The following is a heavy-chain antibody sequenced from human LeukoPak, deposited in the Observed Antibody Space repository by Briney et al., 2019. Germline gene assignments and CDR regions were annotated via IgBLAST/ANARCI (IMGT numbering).Heavy chain of an antibody. V-gene: IGHV1-69*05. CDR1: GGTFSSYA. CDR3: ARSTNDFSTGNWFDP. J-gene: IGHJ5*02. Sequence: SVKVSCTASGGTFSSYAISWVRQAPGQGLESMGGIIPIFGTASYAQKFQGRVTITTDESTSTAYMELSSLRSEDTAVYYCARSTNDFSTGNWFDPWGQGTLVTVSS. CDR2: IIPIFGTA. D-gene: IGHD3-3*01.